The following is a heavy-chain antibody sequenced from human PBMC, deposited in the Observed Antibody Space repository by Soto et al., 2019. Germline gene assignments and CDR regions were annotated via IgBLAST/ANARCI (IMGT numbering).Heavy chain of an antibody. J-gene: IGHJ3*02. V-gene: IGHV3-7*01. CDR3: AREDSSGHERAFDI. Sequence: GGSLRLSCAASGFTFSSYWMSWVRQAPGKGLEWVANIKQDGSEKYYVDSVKGRFTISRDNAKNSLYLQMNSLRAEDTAVYYCAREDSSGHERAFDIWGQGTMVTVSS. CDR1: GFTFSSYW. D-gene: IGHD3-22*01. CDR2: IKQDGSEK.